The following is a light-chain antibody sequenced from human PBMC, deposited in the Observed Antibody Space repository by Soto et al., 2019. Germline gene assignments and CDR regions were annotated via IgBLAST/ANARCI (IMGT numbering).Light chain of an antibody. Sequence: DIQMTQSPTSLSASVGDRVTITCRASQGIRNYVAWYQQIPGKAPKLLIYAASTLQSGVPSRFSGSGSGTDFNITINGLQPEDVATYSCQKYSSVPVFGPGTKVEIK. CDR1: QGIRNY. J-gene: IGKJ3*01. CDR2: AAS. CDR3: QKYSSVPV. V-gene: IGKV1-27*01.